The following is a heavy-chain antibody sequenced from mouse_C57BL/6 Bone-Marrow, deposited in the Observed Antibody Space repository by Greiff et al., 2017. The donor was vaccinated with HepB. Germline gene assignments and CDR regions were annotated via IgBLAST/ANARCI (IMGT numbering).Heavy chain of an antibody. CDR2: ISYDGSN. CDR1: GYSITSGYY. CDR3: ARVSITTVEVPYYFDY. V-gene: IGHV3-6*01. J-gene: IGHJ2*01. D-gene: IGHD1-1*01. Sequence: EVQLQQSGPGLVKPSQSLSLTCSVTGYSITSGYYWNWIRQFPGNKLEWMGYISYDGSNNYNPSLKNRISITRDTSKNQFFLKLNSVTTEDTATYYCARVSITTVEVPYYFDYWGQGTTLTVSS.